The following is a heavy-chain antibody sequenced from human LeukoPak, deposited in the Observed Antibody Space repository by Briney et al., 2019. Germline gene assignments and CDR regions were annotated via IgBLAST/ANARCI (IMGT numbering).Heavy chain of an antibody. D-gene: IGHD3-22*01. Sequence: GGSLRLSCAASGFTFSSYWMHWVRQAPGKGLVWVSQTNSDGSSTTNADSVKGRFTTSRDNAKNTLYLQMNSLRAEDTAVYYCARVVSSGLHAYWGQGTLVTVSS. J-gene: IGHJ4*02. CDR2: TNSDGSST. CDR3: ARVVSSGLHAY. CDR1: GFTFSSYW. V-gene: IGHV3-74*03.